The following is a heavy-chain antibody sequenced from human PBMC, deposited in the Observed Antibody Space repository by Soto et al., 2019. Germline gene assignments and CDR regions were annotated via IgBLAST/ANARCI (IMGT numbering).Heavy chain of an antibody. Sequence: SLRLSCAASGFTVSSYWIYWVRQAPGKGLVWVSRINSDGSSTSYADSVRGRFTISRDTARNTLYMQMNSLRAEDTAVYYCARREKGIVPATLYYYYYMDVWGKGTTVTVAS. V-gene: IGHV3-74*01. CDR3: ARREKGIVPATLYYYYYMDV. CDR2: INSDGSST. D-gene: IGHD2-2*01. CDR1: GFTVSSYW. J-gene: IGHJ6*03.